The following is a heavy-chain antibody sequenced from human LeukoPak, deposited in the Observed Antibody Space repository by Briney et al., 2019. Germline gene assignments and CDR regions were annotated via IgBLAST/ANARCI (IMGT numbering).Heavy chain of an antibody. V-gene: IGHV4-30-2*01. CDR1: GGSIGIDDYY. Sequence: PSETLSLTCTVSGGSIGIDDYYWTWIRQPPGKGLEWIGYIYHRGTTYYNPSLESRVTISVDRSKNQFSLKLSSVTAADTALYYCARAVDYDSSGYYGGSPPRFDYWGQGTLVTVSS. CDR3: ARAVDYDSSGYYGGSPPRFDY. J-gene: IGHJ4*02. D-gene: IGHD3-22*01. CDR2: IYHRGTT.